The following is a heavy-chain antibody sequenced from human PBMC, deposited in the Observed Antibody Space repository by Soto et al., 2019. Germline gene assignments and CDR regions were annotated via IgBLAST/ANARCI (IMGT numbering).Heavy chain of an antibody. J-gene: IGHJ4*01. Sequence: SLRLSGAPSKFIFTSYQITCVPQIAGKGLEFISCISNSGTTIHYADSVRGRFTIYRDYDKSSLYLEMSSRRSEDTAVYYCGRVSGTSGRRHYFD. CDR2: ISNSGTTI. CDR3: GRVSGTSGRRHYFD. D-gene: IGHD6-25*01. CDR1: KFIFTSYQ. V-gene: IGHV3-48*03.